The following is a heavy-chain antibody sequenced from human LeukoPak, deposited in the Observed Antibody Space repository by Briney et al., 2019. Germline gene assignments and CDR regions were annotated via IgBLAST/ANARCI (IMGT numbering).Heavy chain of an antibody. CDR3: ATTDLGGNYYYYYMDV. D-gene: IGHD1-14*01. Sequence: ASVKVSCKAFGYTFTSNYMHWVRQAPGQGREWMGVISPSGGSTTYAQKFQGRVTMTQDTSTDTAYMELSSLRSEDAAVYYCATTDLGGNYYYYYMDVWGKGTTVTVSS. J-gene: IGHJ6*03. CDR1: GYTFTSNY. CDR2: ISPSGGST. V-gene: IGHV1-46*01.